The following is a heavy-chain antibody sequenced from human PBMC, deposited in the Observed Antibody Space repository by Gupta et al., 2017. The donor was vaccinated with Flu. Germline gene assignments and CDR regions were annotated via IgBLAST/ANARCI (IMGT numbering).Heavy chain of an antibody. J-gene: IGHJ6*03. CDR3: ARDQIADRYPDYYYNRDV. D-gene: IGHD6-6*01. Sequence: RGWIRQAPGKGMEWVAYISTSGSTIDYADYVKGRINIPRDDAKKSLYLQMSSLRAEDTAVYYCARDQIADRYPDYYYNRDVWGKGTTVTVAS. V-gene: IGHV3-11*01. CDR2: ISTSGSTI.